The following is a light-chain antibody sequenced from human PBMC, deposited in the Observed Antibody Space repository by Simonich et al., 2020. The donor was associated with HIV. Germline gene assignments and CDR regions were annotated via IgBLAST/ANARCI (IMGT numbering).Light chain of an antibody. CDR3: QQYNNWPGT. Sequence: EIVMTQSPATLSVSPGERATLSCRASPSVSNNLAWYQQKPGQAPRLLIYGASTRATGFPARFSGSASGTEFTLTISSLQSEDFAVYYCQQYNNWPGTFGQGTKLEIK. CDR2: GAS. V-gene: IGKV3-15*01. J-gene: IGKJ2*01. CDR1: PSVSNN.